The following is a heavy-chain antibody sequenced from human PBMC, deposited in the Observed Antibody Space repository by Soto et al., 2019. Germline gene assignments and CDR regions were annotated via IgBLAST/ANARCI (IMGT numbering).Heavy chain of an antibody. CDR1: GGTFSSYA. CDR2: IIPIFGTA. CDR3: ARDPFDKSSSSMDV. Sequence: QVQLVQSGAEVKKPWSSVKVSCKASGGTFSSYAISWVRQAPGQGLEWMGGIIPIFGTANYAQKLQGRVTITADESTSTAYMELSSLRSEDTAVYYCARDPFDKSSSSMDVWGQGTTVTVSS. D-gene: IGHD6-6*01. V-gene: IGHV1-69*01. J-gene: IGHJ6*02.